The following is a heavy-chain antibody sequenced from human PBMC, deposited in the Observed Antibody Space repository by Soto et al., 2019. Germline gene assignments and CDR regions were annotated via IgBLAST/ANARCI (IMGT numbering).Heavy chain of an antibody. Sequence: RGESLKISCKGSGYSFTSYWIGWVRQMPGKGLEWMGIIYPGDSDTRYSPSFQGQVTISADKSISTAYLQWSSLKASDTAMYYCARILGGTSRKQTPLGLYGMDVWGQATKVTVTS. J-gene: IGHJ6*01. CDR1: GYSFTSYW. V-gene: IGHV5-51*01. CDR2: IYPGDSDT. D-gene: IGHD2-2*01. CDR3: ARILGGTSRKQTPLGLYGMDV.